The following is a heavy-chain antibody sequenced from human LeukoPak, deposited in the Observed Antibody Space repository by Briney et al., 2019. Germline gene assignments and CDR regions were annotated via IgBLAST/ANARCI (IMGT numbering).Heavy chain of an antibody. Sequence: GGSLQISCKGSGYRFTSYWIGGVRRLPGKGLEGMGIIYPGDSETRYSPSFQGQVTISADKSISTAYLQWSSLKASDIAMYYCARLLPGFDYWGQGTLVTVSS. V-gene: IGHV5-51*01. CDR2: IYPGDSET. CDR3: ARLLPGFDY. CDR1: GYRFTSYW. J-gene: IGHJ4*02.